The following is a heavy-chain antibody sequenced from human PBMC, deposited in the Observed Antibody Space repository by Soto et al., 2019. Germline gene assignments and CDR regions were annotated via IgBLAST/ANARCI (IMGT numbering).Heavy chain of an antibody. CDR2: TNPNSGGT. CDR3: ARDFTTRSYGVDV. Sequence: ASVKVSCKASGYTFTGAYIHWVRQAPGQGLEWMGCTNPNSGGTEFAQKFQGRVTVTRDTSITTVYMEMNRLRSDDTGVYYCARDFTTRSYGVDVWGLGTAVTVSS. CDR1: GYTFTGAY. D-gene: IGHD3-10*01. J-gene: IGHJ6*02. V-gene: IGHV1-2*02.